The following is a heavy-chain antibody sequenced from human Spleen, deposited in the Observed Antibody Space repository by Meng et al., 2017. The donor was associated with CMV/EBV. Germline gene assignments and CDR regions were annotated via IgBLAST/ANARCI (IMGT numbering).Heavy chain of an antibody. CDR3: ATDGVGVDYFDS. CDR2: IYYSGST. V-gene: IGHV4-61*05. J-gene: IGHJ4*02. Sequence: SETLSLTCAVSGYSISTNYFWGWIRQPPGKGLEWIGYIYYSGSTNYNPSLKSRVTISLDKSKTQFSLKLRSVTAADTAVYYCATDGVGVDYFDSWGQGTLVTVSS. D-gene: IGHD3-10*01. CDR1: GYSISTNYF.